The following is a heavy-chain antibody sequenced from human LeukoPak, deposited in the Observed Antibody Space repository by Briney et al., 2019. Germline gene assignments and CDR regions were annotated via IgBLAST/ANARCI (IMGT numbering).Heavy chain of an antibody. J-gene: IGHJ5*02. Sequence: KPSETLSLTCAVSGFSISTITYYWGWTRQPPGKGLEWIGTVSSTGDTYYNPSLKSRVTVSIATSSNQFSLRLTSMTAADTAVYYCARLTWLGAGSWFDPWGQGALVTVSS. CDR2: VSSTGDT. V-gene: IGHV4-39*01. D-gene: IGHD6-19*01. CDR1: GFSISTITYY. CDR3: ARLTWLGAGSWFDP.